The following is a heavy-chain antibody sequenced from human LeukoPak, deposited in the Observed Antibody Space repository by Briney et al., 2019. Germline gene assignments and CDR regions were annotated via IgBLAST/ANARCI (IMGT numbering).Heavy chain of an antibody. J-gene: IGHJ4*02. D-gene: IGHD3-16*02. CDR1: GFTVSSNY. Sequence: GGSLRLSCAVSGFTVSSNYMSWVRQAPGKGLEWVSVIYSGGSTDYADSVKGRFTISRDNSKNTLYLQMNSLRAEDTAVYYCAKDPRGYDYVWGSYRPDYWGQGTLVTVSS. CDR2: IYSGGST. V-gene: IGHV3-53*01. CDR3: AKDPRGYDYVWGSYRPDY.